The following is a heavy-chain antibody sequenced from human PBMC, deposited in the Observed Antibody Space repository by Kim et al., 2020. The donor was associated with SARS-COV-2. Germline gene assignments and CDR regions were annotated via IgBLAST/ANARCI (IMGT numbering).Heavy chain of an antibody. CDR1: RFTFSSYW. Sequence: GGSLRLSCAASRFTFSSYWMSWVRQAPGKGLEWVATIRQDASATFYVDSVEGRFSVSRDNAKDSLYLQMNSLRAEDTAVYYCARSLSYIAAPNVGVYFDYWGRGTLVTVSS. J-gene: IGHJ4*02. D-gene: IGHD6-13*01. CDR2: IRQDASAT. CDR3: ARSLSYIAAPNVGVYFDY. V-gene: IGHV3-7*03.